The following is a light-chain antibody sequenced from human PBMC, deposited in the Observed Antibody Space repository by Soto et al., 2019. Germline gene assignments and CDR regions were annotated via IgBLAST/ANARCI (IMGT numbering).Light chain of an antibody. Sequence: DIQMTQSPSTLSASVGDRVTITCRASQSLNSWLAWYQHKPGKAPKLLIHKASILASGVPSRFSGSDSGAEFNLTISRLQPDDFATYYCQHYIGYSGMFGQGTNVDIK. CDR2: KAS. V-gene: IGKV1-5*03. CDR3: QHYIGYSGM. J-gene: IGKJ1*01. CDR1: QSLNSW.